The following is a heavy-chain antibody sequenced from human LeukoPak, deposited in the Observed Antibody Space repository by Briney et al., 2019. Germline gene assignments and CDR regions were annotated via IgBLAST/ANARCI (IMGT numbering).Heavy chain of an antibody. D-gene: IGHD2-15*01. CDR3: AKASGRSLNGAFDI. V-gene: IGHV3-30*18. CDR1: GFTFSSYG. Sequence: QSGGSLRLSCAASGFTFSSYGMHWVRQAPGKGLEWVAVISYDGSNKYYADSVKGRFTISRDNSKNTLYLQMNSLRAEDTAVYYCAKASGRSLNGAFDIWGQGTMVTVSS. CDR2: ISYDGSNK. J-gene: IGHJ3*02.